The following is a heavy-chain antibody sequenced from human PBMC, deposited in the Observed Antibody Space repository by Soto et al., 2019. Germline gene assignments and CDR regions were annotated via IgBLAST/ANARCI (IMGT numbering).Heavy chain of an antibody. CDR3: ARGGVY. CDR1: GFTFSTHE. CDR2: ISGSGSTS. V-gene: IGHV3-48*03. Sequence: GGSLRLSCATSGFTFSTHEMNRVRQAPGRGLEWIARISGSGSTSNYADSVKGRFIISRDNGRRTVDLQMNSLRVEDTAVYYCARGGVYWGQGTLVTVSS. J-gene: IGHJ4*02.